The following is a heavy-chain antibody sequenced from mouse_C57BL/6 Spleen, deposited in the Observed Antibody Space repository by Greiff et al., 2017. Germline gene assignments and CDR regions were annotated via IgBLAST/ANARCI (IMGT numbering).Heavy chain of an antibody. CDR3: ARSAQAWCAY. Sequence: QVQLQQSGPELVKPGASVKISCKASGYAFSSSWMNWVKQRPGKGHEWIGRIYPGAGDTNDNGKFKGKATRTADKSSRTAYMQLSSLTSEDSAVYCWARSAQAWCAYWGQGTLVTVSA. D-gene: IGHD3-2*02. CDR1: GYAFSSSW. CDR2: IYPGAGDT. V-gene: IGHV1-82*01. J-gene: IGHJ3*01.